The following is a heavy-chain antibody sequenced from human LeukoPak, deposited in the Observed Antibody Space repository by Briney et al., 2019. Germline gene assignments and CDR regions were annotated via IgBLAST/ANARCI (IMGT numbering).Heavy chain of an antibody. D-gene: IGHD3-10*01. J-gene: IGHJ5*02. CDR3: AKDWGVAVYYYGSGSP. CDR1: GFTFSSYA. V-gene: IGHV3-23*01. Sequence: PGGSLRLSCAASGFTFSSYAMSWVRQAPGKGLEWVSAISGSGGSTYYADSVKGRFTIYRDNSKNTLYLQMNSLRAEDTAVYYCAKDWGVAVYYYGSGSPWGQGTLVTVSS. CDR2: ISGSGGST.